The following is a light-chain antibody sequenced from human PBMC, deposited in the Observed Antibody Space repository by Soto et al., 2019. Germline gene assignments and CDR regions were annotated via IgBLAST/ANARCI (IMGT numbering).Light chain of an antibody. CDR2: SNN. CDR1: NSNIGSNT. J-gene: IGLJ1*01. V-gene: IGLV1-44*01. Sequence: QPVLTQPPSASRTPGQRVTISCSGSNSNIGSNTVNWYQQLPGTAPKLLIYSNNQRPSGVPDRFSGSKSGTSASLAISGLQSEDEADYYCAAWDDSMNGHYVFGTGTKVTVL. CDR3: AAWDDSMNGHYV.